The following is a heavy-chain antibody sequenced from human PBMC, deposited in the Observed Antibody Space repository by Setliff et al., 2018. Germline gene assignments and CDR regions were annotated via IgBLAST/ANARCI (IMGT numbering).Heavy chain of an antibody. J-gene: IGHJ6*03. V-gene: IGHV1-18*01. CDR3: AREGRRYYDSSGYYYDPYYYYYMDV. D-gene: IGHD3-22*01. Sequence: ASVKVSCKASGYTFTNYGISWVRQAPGQGXEXXXXXXXXXXXXXXXXXXXXXXXXXPDTXXSTAYMELRSLTSDDTAVYYCAREGRRYYDSSGYYYDPYYYYYMDVWGKGTTVTVSS. CDR1: GYTFTNYG. CDR2: XXXXXXXX.